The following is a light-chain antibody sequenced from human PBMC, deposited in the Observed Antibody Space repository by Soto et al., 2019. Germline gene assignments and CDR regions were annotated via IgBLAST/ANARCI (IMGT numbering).Light chain of an antibody. CDR1: QGIRKD. CDR3: QQSYITPWT. CDR2: ATS. V-gene: IGKV1-39*01. J-gene: IGKJ1*01. Sequence: IQSYNSPSSLSASVGDRVTMTCRASQGIRKDLAWYQQKPGKAPKLLIYATSSLQSGVPSRFSGSGSGTDFTLTISSLQPEDFATYYCQQSYITPWTFGQVTKVDIK.